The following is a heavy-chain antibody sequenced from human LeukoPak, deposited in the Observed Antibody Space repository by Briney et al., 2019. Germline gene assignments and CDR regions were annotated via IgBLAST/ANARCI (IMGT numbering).Heavy chain of an antibody. CDR2: IHHTGST. V-gene: IGHV4-30-2*01. Sequence: SETLSLTCTVSGGSISGSSYYWGWIRQPPGKGLEWIGYIHHTGSTYYNPSLKSRVTISVDRSKNQFSLKLSSVTAADTAMYFCARTPTYCGGDCYYFDPWGQGTLVTVSS. J-gene: IGHJ5*02. CDR1: GGSISGSSYY. CDR3: ARTPTYCGGDCYYFDP. D-gene: IGHD2-21*02.